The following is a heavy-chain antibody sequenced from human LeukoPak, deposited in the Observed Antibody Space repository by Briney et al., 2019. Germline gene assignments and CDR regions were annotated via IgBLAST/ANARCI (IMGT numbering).Heavy chain of an antibody. J-gene: IGHJ4*02. V-gene: IGHV4-39*07. CDR1: GGSISSYY. D-gene: IGHD1-26*01. Sequence: SETLSLTCTVSGGSISSYYWGWIRQPPGKGLEWIGSVYYTGGTNYSPSLKSRVTISVDTSKSQFYLRLNSVTAADTAVYYCARESDVGAAFFDYWGQGTLVTVSS. CDR2: VYYTGGT. CDR3: ARESDVGAAFFDY.